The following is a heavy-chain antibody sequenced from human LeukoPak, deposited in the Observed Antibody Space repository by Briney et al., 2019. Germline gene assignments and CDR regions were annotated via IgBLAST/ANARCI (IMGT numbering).Heavy chain of an antibody. D-gene: IGHD2-2*01. CDR1: GGTFSSYA. V-gene: IGHV1-69*01. J-gene: IGHJ6*02. Sequence: ASVKVSCKASGGTFSSYAISWVRQAPGQGLEWMGGIIPIFGTANYAQKFQGRVTITADESTSTAYMELSSLRSEDTAVYYCARARIVVVPAATYPHYYYYYGMDVWGQGTTVTVSS. CDR2: IIPIFGTA. CDR3: ARARIVVVPAATYPHYYYYYGMDV.